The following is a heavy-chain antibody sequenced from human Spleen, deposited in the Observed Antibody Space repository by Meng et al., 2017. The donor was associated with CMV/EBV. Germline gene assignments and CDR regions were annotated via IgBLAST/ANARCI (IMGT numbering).Heavy chain of an antibody. J-gene: IGHJ5*02. CDR1: GGSISSGGFY. Sequence: QGQVQDLGPGLVKPSETLSLTCTVSGGSISSGGFYWSWIRQHPGKGLEWIGEINHSGSTNYNPSLKSRVTISVDTSKNQFSLKLSSVTAADTAVYYCARGGYCSGGSCYEGWFDPWGQGTLVTVSS. CDR2: INHSGST. V-gene: IGHV4-61*08. D-gene: IGHD2-15*01. CDR3: ARGGYCSGGSCYEGWFDP.